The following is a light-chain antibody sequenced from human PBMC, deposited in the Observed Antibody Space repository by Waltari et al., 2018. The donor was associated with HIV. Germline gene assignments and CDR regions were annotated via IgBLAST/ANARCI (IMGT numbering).Light chain of an antibody. J-gene: IGKJ4*01. CDR2: AVS. CDR1: QGVGSY. V-gene: IGKV1-9*01. CDR3: QQLKTYPVT. Sequence: IQLTQSPSFLSASVGDTVRITCRATQGVGSYLAWYQNKPGTAPNLLIYAVSVLQSGVPSRFSGSGSGTEFTLTISGLQPDDLATYYCQQLKTYPVTFGGGTKVDIK.